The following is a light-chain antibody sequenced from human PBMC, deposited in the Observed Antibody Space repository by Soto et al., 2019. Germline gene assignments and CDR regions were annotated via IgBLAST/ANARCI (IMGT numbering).Light chain of an antibody. J-gene: IGKJ5*01. CDR1: QSVGSF. V-gene: IGKV3-11*01. CDR3: QQRNSWPPTFT. Sequence: EIVLTQSPATLSLSPGERANLSCRASQSVGSFLAWYQQTPGQAPRLLIYDTSIRATGIPARFSGSGSGTDFTLTISSLEPEDFAVYYCQQRNSWPPTFTFGQGTRLEIK. CDR2: DTS.